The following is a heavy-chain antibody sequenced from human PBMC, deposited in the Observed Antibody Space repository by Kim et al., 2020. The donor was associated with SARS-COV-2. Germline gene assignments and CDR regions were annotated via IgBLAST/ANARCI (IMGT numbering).Heavy chain of an antibody. V-gene: IGHV3-53*01. CDR2: IYSGGST. Sequence: GGSLRLSCAASGFTVSSNYMSWVRQAPGKGLEWVSVIYSGGSTYYADSVKGRFTISRDNSKNTLYLQMNSLRAEDTAVYYCASYGSGSPQADAFDIWGQGTMVTVSS. J-gene: IGHJ3*02. CDR1: GFTVSSNY. D-gene: IGHD3-10*01. CDR3: ASYGSGSPQADAFDI.